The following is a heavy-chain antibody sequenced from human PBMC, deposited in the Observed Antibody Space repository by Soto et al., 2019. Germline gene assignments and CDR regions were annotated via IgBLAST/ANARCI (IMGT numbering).Heavy chain of an antibody. Sequence: SETLSLTCTVSGGSISSYYWSCIRQTPGKGLEWSGYIYDSGSTNYNPSLKSRVTIAVDTSKNQFSLKLSSVNAADTAVYYCARDSPAAGTYNWFDPWGQGTLVTVS. J-gene: IGHJ5*02. CDR3: ARDSPAAGTYNWFDP. V-gene: IGHV4-59*01. D-gene: IGHD6-13*01. CDR1: GGSISSYY. CDR2: IYDSGST.